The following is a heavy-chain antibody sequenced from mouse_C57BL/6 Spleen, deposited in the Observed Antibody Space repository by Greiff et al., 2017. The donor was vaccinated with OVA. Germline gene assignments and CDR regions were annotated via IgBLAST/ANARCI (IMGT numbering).Heavy chain of an antibody. J-gene: IGHJ1*03. D-gene: IGHD1-1*01. CDR3: ASGDYGSSRWYFDV. Sequence: EVKVVESGPVLVKPGASVKMSCKASGYTFTDYYMNWVKQSHGKSLEWIGVINPYNGCTSYNQKFKGKATLTVDKSSSTAYMELNSLTSEDSAVYYCASGDYGSSRWYFDVWGTGTTVTVSS. CDR2: INPYNGCT. CDR1: GYTFTDYY. V-gene: IGHV1-19*01.